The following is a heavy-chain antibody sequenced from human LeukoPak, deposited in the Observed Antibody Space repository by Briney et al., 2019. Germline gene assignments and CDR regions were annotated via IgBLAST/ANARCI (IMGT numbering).Heavy chain of an antibody. D-gene: IGHD3-9*01. CDR1: GGTFSSYA. Sequence: SVKVSCKASGGTFSSYAISWVRQAPGQGLEWMGRIIPILGIANYAQKFQGRVTITADKSTSTAYMELSSLRSEDTAVYYCARAVYYDILTGYYENPNNWFDPWGQGTLVTVSS. J-gene: IGHJ5*02. CDR3: ARAVYYDILTGYYENPNNWFDP. CDR2: IIPILGIA. V-gene: IGHV1-69*04.